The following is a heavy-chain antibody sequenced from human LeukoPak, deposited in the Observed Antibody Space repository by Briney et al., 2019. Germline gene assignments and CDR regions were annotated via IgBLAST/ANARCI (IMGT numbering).Heavy chain of an antibody. V-gene: IGHV3-74*01. J-gene: IGHJ4*02. CDR1: GFTFSSYW. Sequence: GGSLRLSCAASGFTFSSYWMHWVRQAPGKGLVWVSRINSDGSSTSYADSVKGRFTISRDNAKNTLYLQMNSLRAEDTAVYYCARARYGGNYYFDYWGQGALVTVSS. D-gene: IGHD4-23*01. CDR3: ARARYGGNYYFDY. CDR2: INSDGSST.